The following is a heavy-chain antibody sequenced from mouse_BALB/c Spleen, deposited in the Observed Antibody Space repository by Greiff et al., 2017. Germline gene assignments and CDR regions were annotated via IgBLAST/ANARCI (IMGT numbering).Heavy chain of an antibody. CDR1: GFAFSSYD. CDR3: ARHSHYYGSSYGY. D-gene: IGHD1-1*01. Sequence: EVKVVESGGGLVKPGGSLKLSCAASGFAFSSYDMSWVRQTPEKRLEWVAYISSGGGSTYYPDTVKGRFTISRDNAKNTLYLQMSSLKSEDTAMYYCARHSHYYGSSYGYWGQGTTLTVSS. V-gene: IGHV5-12-1*01. CDR2: ISSGGGST. J-gene: IGHJ2*01.